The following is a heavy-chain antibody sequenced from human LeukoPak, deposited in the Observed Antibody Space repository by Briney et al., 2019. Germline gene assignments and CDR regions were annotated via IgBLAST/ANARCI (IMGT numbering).Heavy chain of an antibody. V-gene: IGHV4-34*01. CDR1: GGSFSGYY. Sequence: SETLSLTCAVYGGSFSGYYWSWIRQPPGKGLEWIGEINHSGSTNYNPSLKSRVTISVDTSKNQFSLKLSSVTAADTAVYYCAGDMGSSWYNWFDPWGQGTLVTVSS. CDR2: INHSGST. J-gene: IGHJ5*02. D-gene: IGHD6-13*01. CDR3: AGDMGSSWYNWFDP.